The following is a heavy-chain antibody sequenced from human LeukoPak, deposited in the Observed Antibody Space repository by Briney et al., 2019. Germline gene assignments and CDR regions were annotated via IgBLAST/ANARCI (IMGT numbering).Heavy chain of an antibody. CDR2: IYYTGST. D-gene: IGHD5-18*01. V-gene: IGHV4-59*01. Sequence: SETLSLTCTVSGGSISSYYWSWIRQPPGKGLEWIGYIYYTGSTKYNPSLKSRVTISVDTSKNQFSLKLGSVTAADTAVYYCAREGVDTAMVTPGRDYYGMDVWGQGTTVTVSS. CDR1: GGSISSYY. J-gene: IGHJ6*02. CDR3: AREGVDTAMVTPGRDYYGMDV.